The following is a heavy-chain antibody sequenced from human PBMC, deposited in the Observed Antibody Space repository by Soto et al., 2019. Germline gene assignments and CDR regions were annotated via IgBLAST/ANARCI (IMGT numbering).Heavy chain of an antibody. Sequence: QVQLVESGGGVVQPGRSLRFSCAASGLTLSNYAMHWVRQAPGKGLEWVAVISYDGSNRYYADSVKGRFTISRDNSKNTLYLQMNSLRAEDTAVYYCARVTQAVAVDYWGQGTLVTVSS. J-gene: IGHJ4*02. CDR1: GLTLSNYA. D-gene: IGHD6-19*01. CDR2: ISYDGSNR. CDR3: ARVTQAVAVDY. V-gene: IGHV3-30-3*01.